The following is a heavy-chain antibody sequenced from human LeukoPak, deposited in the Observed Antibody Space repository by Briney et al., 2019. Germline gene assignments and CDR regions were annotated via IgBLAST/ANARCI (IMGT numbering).Heavy chain of an antibody. CDR3: VRGDDYRFDY. J-gene: IGHJ4*02. CDR2: INLSGTT. Sequence: SETLSLTCAVSGDSISSAYWWSWVRQAPGKGLEWIGEINLSGTTRYNMSLKSRVTMSIDTPENQLFLQLTSVTAADTAVYYCVRGDDYRFDYRGQGALVTVSS. CDR1: GDSISSAYW. D-gene: IGHD5-12*01. V-gene: IGHV4-4*02.